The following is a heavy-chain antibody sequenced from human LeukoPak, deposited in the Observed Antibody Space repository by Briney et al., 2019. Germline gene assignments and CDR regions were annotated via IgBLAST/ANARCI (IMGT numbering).Heavy chain of an antibody. CDR2: FDPEDGET. Sequence: GASVKVSCKVSGYTLTELSMHWVRQAPGKGLEWMGGFDPEDGETIYAQKFQGRVTMTEDTSTDTAYMELSSLRSEDTAVYYCATVGIQLWPKGSYYYGMDVWGQGTTVTVSS. CDR1: GYTLTELS. CDR3: ATVGIQLWPKGSYYYGMDV. J-gene: IGHJ6*02. V-gene: IGHV1-24*01. D-gene: IGHD5-18*01.